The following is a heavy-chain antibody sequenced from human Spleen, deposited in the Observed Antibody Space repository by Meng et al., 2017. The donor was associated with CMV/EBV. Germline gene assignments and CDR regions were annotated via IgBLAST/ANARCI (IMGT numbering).Heavy chain of an antibody. CDR2: ISNSGST. Sequence: SETLSLTCTVSGGSISSFYWTWIRQPPGKGLEWIGYISNSGSTNYSPSLKSRLTMSVDASKNQFSLNLSSVTAADTAVYFCARGLVNYYGWNPPYGMDVWGQGTTVTVSS. CDR3: ARGLVNYYGWNPPYGMDV. V-gene: IGHV4-59*01. CDR1: GGSISSFY. D-gene: IGHD3-10*01. J-gene: IGHJ6*02.